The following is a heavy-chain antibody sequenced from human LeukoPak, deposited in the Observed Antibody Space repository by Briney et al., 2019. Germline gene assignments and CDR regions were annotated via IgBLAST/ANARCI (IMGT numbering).Heavy chain of an antibody. CDR1: GGTFSSYA. CDR3: ARPVGSKDAFDI. D-gene: IGHD1-26*01. CDR2: IIPIFGTA. Sequence: SVKVSCKASGGTFSSYAISWVRQAPGQGLEWMGGIIPIFGTANYAQKFQGRVTITADESTSTAYMELSSLRSEDTAVYYCARPVGSKDAFDIWGQGTLVTVSS. V-gene: IGHV1-69*13. J-gene: IGHJ3*02.